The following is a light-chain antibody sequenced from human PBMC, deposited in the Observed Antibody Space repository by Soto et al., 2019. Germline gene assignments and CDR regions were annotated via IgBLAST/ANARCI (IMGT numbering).Light chain of an antibody. J-gene: IGLJ1*01. V-gene: IGLV1-40*01. CDR2: GND. CDR3: QSYDSSLRDV. CDR1: SSNIGARYD. Sequence: QPVLTQPPSVSGAPGQRVTISCTGSSSNIGARYDVHWYQQLPGKAPKLLIYGNDNRPSGVPDRFSASKSGTSASLAITGLQAEDEADYYCQSYDSSLRDVFGTGTKLTVL.